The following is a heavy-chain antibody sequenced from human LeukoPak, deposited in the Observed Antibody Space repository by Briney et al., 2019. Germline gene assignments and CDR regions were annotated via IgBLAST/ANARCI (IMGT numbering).Heavy chain of an antibody. CDR3: ARAPLAPNGDYYYYYYMDV. J-gene: IGHJ6*03. V-gene: IGHV1-18*01. D-gene: IGHD2-8*01. CDR1: GYTFTSYD. Sequence: ASVKVSCKVSGYTFTSYDINWVRQAPGQGLEWMGWITAHNGNTNYAQKLQGRVTMTTDTSTSTAHMELRSLRSDDTAVYYCARAPLAPNGDYYYYYYMDVWGKGTTVTVSS. CDR2: ITAHNGNT.